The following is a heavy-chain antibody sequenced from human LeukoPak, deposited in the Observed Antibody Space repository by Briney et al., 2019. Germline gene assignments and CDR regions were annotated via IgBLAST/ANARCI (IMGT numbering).Heavy chain of an antibody. CDR2: ISRNGGST. D-gene: IGHD3-16*01. CDR3: AKDVMITFGPVMAPPFDY. J-gene: IGHJ4*02. Sequence: GGSLRLSCAASGFTFDDYGMTWVRQVPGKGLEWVSGISRNGGSTGYADSVKGRFTISRDNSKNTLFLLMNSLRAEDTAVYYCAKDVMITFGPVMAPPFDYWGQGTLVTVSS. CDR1: GFTFDDYG. V-gene: IGHV3-20*04.